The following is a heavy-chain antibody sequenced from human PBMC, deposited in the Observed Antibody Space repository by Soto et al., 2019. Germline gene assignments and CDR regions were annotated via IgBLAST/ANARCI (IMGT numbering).Heavy chain of an antibody. Sequence: SVKVSCKASGGTFSSYAISWVRQAPGQGLEWMGGIIPIFGTANYAQKFQGRVTITADKSTSTAYRELSSLRSEDPAVYYCARDSGREGYCSSTSCRYNWFDPWGQGTLVTVSS. D-gene: IGHD2-2*01. CDR1: GGTFSSYA. V-gene: IGHV1-69*06. CDR2: IIPIFGTA. J-gene: IGHJ5*02. CDR3: ARDSGREGYCSSTSCRYNWFDP.